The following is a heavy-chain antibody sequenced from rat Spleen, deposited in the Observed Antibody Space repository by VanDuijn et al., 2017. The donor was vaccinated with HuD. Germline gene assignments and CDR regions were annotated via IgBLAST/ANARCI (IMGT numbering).Heavy chain of an antibody. CDR2: ISYDGSST. J-gene: IGHJ4*01. Sequence: EVQLVESGGGLVQPGRSLKLSCAASGFTFSVYGMAWVRQAPTKGLEWVATISYDGSSTYYRDSVKGRFTISRDNAKSTLYLQMDSLRSEDTATYYCARHSSYTYVMDAWGQGASVTVSS. D-gene: IGHD1-2*01. V-gene: IGHV5-29*01. CDR3: ARHSSYTYVMDA. CDR1: GFTFSVYG.